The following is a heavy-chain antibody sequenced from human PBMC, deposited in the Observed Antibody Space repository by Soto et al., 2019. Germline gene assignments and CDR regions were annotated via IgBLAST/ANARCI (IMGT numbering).Heavy chain of an antibody. Sequence: QVQLVQSGAEVKKPGASVKVSCKASGYTFTSYGISWVRQAPGQGLEWMGWISAYNGNTNYAQKLQGRVTMTTDTSTRTAYMELRSLRSDDTAVYYCARNTPPDTAMVPLEYWGQGTLVTVSS. J-gene: IGHJ4*02. V-gene: IGHV1-18*01. D-gene: IGHD5-18*01. CDR1: GYTFTSYG. CDR2: ISAYNGNT. CDR3: ARNTPPDTAMVPLEY.